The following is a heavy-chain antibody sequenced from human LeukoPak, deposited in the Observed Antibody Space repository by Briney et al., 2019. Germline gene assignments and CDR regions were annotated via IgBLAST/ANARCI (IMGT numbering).Heavy chain of an antibody. CDR2: IKYDGNEE. Sequence: GGSLRLSCAASGFTFSDYWMSWMRQAPGKGLKWVANIKYDGNEEYYVDSVKGRFTISRDNAKNSLYLQLNSLRLEDTAVYYCKSGGAAPGSFDNWGQGTLVTVSP. CDR3: KSGGAAPGSFDN. V-gene: IGHV3-7*01. D-gene: IGHD6-13*01. J-gene: IGHJ4*02. CDR1: GFTFSDYW.